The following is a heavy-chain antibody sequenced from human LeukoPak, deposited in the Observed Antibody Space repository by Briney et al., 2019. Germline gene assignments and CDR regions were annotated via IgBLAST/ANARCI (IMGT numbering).Heavy chain of an antibody. J-gene: IGHJ4*02. CDR1: GGSFSGYY. Sequence: SETLSLTCAVYGGSFSGYYWSWIRQPPGKGLEWIGYTHYSGSTKYNPSLKSRLTISVDSSKDQFSLRLSSVTAADTAVYFCARGAAGTGAADYWGQGTLVTVSS. D-gene: IGHD6-13*01. V-gene: IGHV4-59*01. CDR3: ARGAAGTGAADY. CDR2: THYSGST.